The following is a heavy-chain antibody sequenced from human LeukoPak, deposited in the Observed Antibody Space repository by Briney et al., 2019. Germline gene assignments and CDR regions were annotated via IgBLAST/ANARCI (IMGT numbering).Heavy chain of an antibody. V-gene: IGHV3-53*01. CDR1: GFIVSRNY. Sequence: GGSLRLSCAVSGFIVSRNYMSWVRQAAGKGLEWVSIIYSGGDTYYADSVKGRFTISRDNSNNTLYLQMNSLRAEDTGVYYCARDRRYSSSWYFWNWGQGALVTVSS. CDR2: IYSGGDT. D-gene: IGHD6-13*01. CDR3: ARDRRYSSSWYFWN. J-gene: IGHJ4*02.